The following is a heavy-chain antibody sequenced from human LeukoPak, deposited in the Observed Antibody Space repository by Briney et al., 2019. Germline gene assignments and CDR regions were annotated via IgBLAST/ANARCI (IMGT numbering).Heavy chain of an antibody. D-gene: IGHD3-10*02. Sequence: GGSLRLSCAASGFTFSSYEMNWVRQTPGKGLERVSYISSSGSTIYYADSVKGRFTISRDNAKNSLYLQMNSLRAEDTAVYYCAELGITMIGGVWGKGTTVTISS. V-gene: IGHV3-48*03. CDR1: GFTFSSYE. J-gene: IGHJ6*04. CDR2: ISSSGSTI. CDR3: AELGITMIGGV.